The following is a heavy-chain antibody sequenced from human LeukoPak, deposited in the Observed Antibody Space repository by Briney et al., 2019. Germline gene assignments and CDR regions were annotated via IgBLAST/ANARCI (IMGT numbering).Heavy chain of an antibody. CDR1: GFTFSDYY. J-gene: IGHJ5*02. Sequence: GGSLRLSCAASGFTFSDYYMSWIRQAPGKGLEWVSSIRISGSTIYYADSVKGRFTISRDNAKNSLYLQMNSLRAEDTAVYYCARDRYCYDSSGHSRWFDPWGQGTLVTVSS. V-gene: IGHV3-11*04. D-gene: IGHD3-22*01. CDR3: ARDRYCYDSSGHSRWFDP. CDR2: IRISGSTI.